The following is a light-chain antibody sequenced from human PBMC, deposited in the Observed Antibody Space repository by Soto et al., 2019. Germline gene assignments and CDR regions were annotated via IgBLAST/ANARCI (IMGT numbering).Light chain of an antibody. Sequence: DIQMTQSPSSLSASVGDRVTITCRASQIINTWLAWYQQKPGKAPKLLIYRASNLLSGVPSRFSGSGSGTEFTRTISSLQPDDFSIYYCQQYETYSGTFGPGTKVDL. CDR3: QQYETYSGT. CDR2: RAS. V-gene: IGKV1-5*03. J-gene: IGKJ3*01. CDR1: QIINTW.